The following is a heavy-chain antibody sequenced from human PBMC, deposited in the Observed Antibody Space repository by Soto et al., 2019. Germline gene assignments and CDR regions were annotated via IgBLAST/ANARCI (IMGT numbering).Heavy chain of an antibody. CDR3: ATESGGEYDAFDI. Sequence: GASVKVSCKASGFTFTSSAMQWVRQARGQRLEWIGWIVVGSGNTNYAQKFQERVTISRDMSTSTAYMELSSLRSDDTAVYYCATESGGEYDAFDIWGQGTMVTVSS. CDR2: IVVGSGNT. J-gene: IGHJ3*02. D-gene: IGHD3-10*01. CDR1: GFTFTSSA. V-gene: IGHV1-58*02.